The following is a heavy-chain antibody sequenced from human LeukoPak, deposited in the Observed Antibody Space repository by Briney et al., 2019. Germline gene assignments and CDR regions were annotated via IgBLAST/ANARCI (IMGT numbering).Heavy chain of an antibody. Sequence: GGSLRLSCAASGFTFSSYWMQWVRQAPGKGLVWVSRLNNDGSSTTYADSVKGRFTISRDNAKNTVYLQMNSLRAEDTAVYYCTRLDVYGDSSPSWGQGTLVTVSS. D-gene: IGHD4-17*01. CDR2: LNNDGSST. CDR1: GFTFSSYW. V-gene: IGHV3-74*01. J-gene: IGHJ5*02. CDR3: TRLDVYGDSSPS.